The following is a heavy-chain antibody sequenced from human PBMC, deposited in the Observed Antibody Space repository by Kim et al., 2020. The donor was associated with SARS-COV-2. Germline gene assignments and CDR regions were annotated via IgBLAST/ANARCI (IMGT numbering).Heavy chain of an antibody. V-gene: IGHV4-31*03. D-gene: IGHD6-6*01. CDR2: IYYSGST. CDR3: ASSLEEYSSSVKHYYYYYGMDV. CDR1: GGSISSGGYY. Sequence: SETLSLTCTVSGGSISSGGYYWSWIRQHPGKGLEWIGYIYYSGSTYYNPSLKSRVTISVDTSKNQFSLKLSSVTAADTAVYYCASSLEEYSSSVKHYYYYYGMDVWGQGTTVTVSS. J-gene: IGHJ6*02.